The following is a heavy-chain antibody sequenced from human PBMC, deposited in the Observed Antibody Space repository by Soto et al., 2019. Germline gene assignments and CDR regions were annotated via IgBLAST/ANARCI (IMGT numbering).Heavy chain of an antibody. J-gene: IGHJ6*03. CDR3: ARAERYCSSTSCYLYYYYYYMDV. CDR2: MNPNSGNT. V-gene: IGHV1-8*01. Sequence: QVQLVQSGAEVKKPGASVKVSCKASGYTFTSYDINWVRQATGQGLEWMGWMNPNSGNTGYAQKSQGRVTMTRNTSISTAYMELSSLRSEDTAVYYCARAERYCSSTSCYLYYYYYYMDVWGKGTTVTVSS. D-gene: IGHD2-2*01. CDR1: GYTFTSYD.